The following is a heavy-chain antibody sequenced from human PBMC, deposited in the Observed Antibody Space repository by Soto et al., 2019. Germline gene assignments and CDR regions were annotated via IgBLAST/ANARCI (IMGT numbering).Heavy chain of an antibody. V-gene: IGHV3-30-3*01. D-gene: IGHD2-2*01. CDR1: GFTFSSYA. J-gene: IGHJ4*02. Sequence: GGSLRLSCAASGFTFSSYAMHWVRQAPGKGLEWVAVISYDGSNKYYADSVKGRFTISRDNSKNTLYLQMNSLRAEDTAVYYCARDREVPTARRRRGPLFDYWGQGTLVTVSS. CDR2: ISYDGSNK. CDR3: ARDREVPTARRRRGPLFDY.